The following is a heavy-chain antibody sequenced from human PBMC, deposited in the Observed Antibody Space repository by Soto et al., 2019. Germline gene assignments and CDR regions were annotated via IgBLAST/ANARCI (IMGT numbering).Heavy chain of an antibody. CDR2: IGTAGDT. CDR3: ARENYGDNGYWYFDL. V-gene: IGHV3-13*01. Sequence: GSLRLSCAASGFTFSSYDMHWVRQATGKGLEWVSAIGTAGDTYYPGSVKGRFTISRENAKNSLYLQMNSLRAGDTAVYYCARENYGDNGYWYFDLWGRGTLVTVSS. D-gene: IGHD4-17*01. J-gene: IGHJ2*01. CDR1: GFTFSSYD.